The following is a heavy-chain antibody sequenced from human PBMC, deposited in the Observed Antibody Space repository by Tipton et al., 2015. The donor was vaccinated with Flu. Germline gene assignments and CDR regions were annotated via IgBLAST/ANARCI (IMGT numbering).Heavy chain of an antibody. D-gene: IGHD3-10*01. CDR2: IYTSGSA. V-gene: IGHV4-4*07. Sequence: LRLSCTVSGGSMSSYYWSWIRQPAGKGLERIGRIYTSGSAIHNPSLKSRVTMSVDTSKNQFSLKLSSVTAADTAVYYCARASGSGTYVIFDYWGQGTLVTVSS. CDR1: GGSMSSYY. J-gene: IGHJ4*02. CDR3: ARASGSGTYVIFDY.